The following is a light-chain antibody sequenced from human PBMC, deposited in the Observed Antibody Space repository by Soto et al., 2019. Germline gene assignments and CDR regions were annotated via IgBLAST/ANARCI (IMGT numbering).Light chain of an antibody. CDR3: QHYGASPWT. CDR1: QSVSTY. CDR2: DAS. V-gene: IGKV3-20*01. J-gene: IGKJ1*01. Sequence: TVMTQSPATLSVSPGERSTRSCRASQSVSTYLAWFQQKPGQAPRLLIHDASNRATGIPDRFSGSGSGTDFTLTISRLEPEDFAVYYCQHYGASPWTFGQGTKVDIK.